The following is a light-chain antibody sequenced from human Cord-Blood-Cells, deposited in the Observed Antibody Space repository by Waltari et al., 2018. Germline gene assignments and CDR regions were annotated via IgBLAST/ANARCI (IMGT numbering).Light chain of an antibody. J-gene: IGKJ4*01. CDR2: GAS. CDR3: QQYNNWPLT. V-gene: IGKV3-15*01. CDR1: QSVTSN. Sequence: EIVMTPSPATLSVSPGERATLSCRASQSVTSNLAGYQRKPGQAPRLLIYGASTRATGIPARFSGSGSGTEFTLTISSLQSEDFAVYYCQQYNNWPLTFGGGTKVEIK.